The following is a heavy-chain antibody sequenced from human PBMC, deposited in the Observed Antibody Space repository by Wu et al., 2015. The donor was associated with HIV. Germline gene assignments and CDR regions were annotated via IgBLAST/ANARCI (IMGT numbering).Heavy chain of an antibody. D-gene: IGHD4-17*01. J-gene: IGHJ4*02. CDR2: IIPSFDIT. CDR3: ATERGEVDDYGDYIWDGIYYFDS. CDR1: GGSFSSYA. Sequence: QVQLVQSGAEVKKPGSSVKVSCKASGGSFSSYAISWVRQDPGQGLEWMGRIIPSFDITDSAQKFQDRVTITADESSSIAYMELSNLKSEDTALYYCATERGEVDDYGDYIWDGIYYFDSWGQGTLVTVSS. V-gene: IGHV1-69*13.